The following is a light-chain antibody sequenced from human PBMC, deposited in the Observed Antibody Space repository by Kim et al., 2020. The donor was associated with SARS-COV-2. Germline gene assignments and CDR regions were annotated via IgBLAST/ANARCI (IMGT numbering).Light chain of an antibody. V-gene: IGKV3-11*01. Sequence: EIVLTQSPATLSLSPGERATLSCRASQSVSSYLAWYQQKPGQAPRLLIYDASNRATGIPARFSGSGSGTDFTLTISSLEPEDFAVYYSQQRSHWPITFLQRTRLEI. CDR1: QSVSSY. J-gene: IGKJ5*01. CDR2: DAS. CDR3: QQRSHWPIT.